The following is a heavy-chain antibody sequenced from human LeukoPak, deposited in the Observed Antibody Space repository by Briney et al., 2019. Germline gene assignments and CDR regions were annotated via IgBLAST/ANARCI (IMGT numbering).Heavy chain of an antibody. CDR2: VYHGGSS. CDR3: ARRVGSSDCFDY. V-gene: IGHV4-38-2*01. Sequence: GSLRLSCAASGFTFSNAWMSWIRQPPGKGLEWIGNVYHGGSSYYNPSLKSRVTISVDTSKNQFSLNLYSVTAADTAVYYCARRVGSSDCFDYWGQGTLVTVSS. CDR1: GFTFSNAW. D-gene: IGHD6-6*01. J-gene: IGHJ4*02.